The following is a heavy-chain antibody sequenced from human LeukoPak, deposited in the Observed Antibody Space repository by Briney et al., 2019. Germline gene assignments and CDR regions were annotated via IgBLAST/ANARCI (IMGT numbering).Heavy chain of an antibody. Sequence: GGSLRLSCAASGFTFSSYAMSWVRQAPGKGLEWVSAISGSGGSTYYADSVKGRFTISRDNSKNTLYLQMNSLRAEDTAVYYCTTDPPDYGDYPYYFDYWGQGTLVTVSS. V-gene: IGHV3-23*01. CDR2: ISGSGGST. CDR1: GFTFSSYA. CDR3: TTDPPDYGDYPYYFDY. J-gene: IGHJ4*02. D-gene: IGHD4-17*01.